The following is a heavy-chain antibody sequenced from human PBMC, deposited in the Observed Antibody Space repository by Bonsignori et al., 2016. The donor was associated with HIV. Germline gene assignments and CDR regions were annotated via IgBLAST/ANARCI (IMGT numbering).Heavy chain of an antibody. CDR3: ARTSGDQVIDAFDI. CDR1: GYRFTSYW. D-gene: IGHD2-21*01. Sequence: GGSLRLSCKGSGYRFTSYWIGWVRQMPGKGLEWMGIIYPGDSDTRYSPSFQGQVTISADKSISTAYLQWSSLKASDTAMYYCARTSGDQVIDAFDIWGQGTMVTVSS. V-gene: IGHV5-51*01. J-gene: IGHJ3*02. CDR2: IYPGDSDT.